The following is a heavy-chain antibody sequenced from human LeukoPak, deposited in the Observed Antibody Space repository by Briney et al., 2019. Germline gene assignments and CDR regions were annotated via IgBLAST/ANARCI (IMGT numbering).Heavy chain of an antibody. CDR3: ARGSTYYYDSSGYYPFDY. D-gene: IGHD3-22*01. CDR1: GYTFTSYY. CDR2: INPTGGST. V-gene: IGHV1-46*01. Sequence: ASLKVSCKASGYTFTSYYMHWVRQAPGQGLEWMGIINPTGGSTSYAQKFQGRVTMTRDMSTSTVYMELSSLRSEDTAVYYCARGSTYYYDSSGYYPFDYWGQGTLVTVSS. J-gene: IGHJ4*02.